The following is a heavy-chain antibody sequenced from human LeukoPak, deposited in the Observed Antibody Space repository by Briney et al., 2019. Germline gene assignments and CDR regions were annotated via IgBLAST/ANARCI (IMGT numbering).Heavy chain of an antibody. J-gene: IGHJ4*02. D-gene: IGHD3-16*01. Sequence: PGGSLRLSCAASGLTFSSYAMSWVRQAPGKGLEWVSGISGGVGSTYYADSVKGRFTISRDNSKNTLYLQLNSLRGEDTALYFCAKVVGDTPYYFDYWGQGTLVTVSS. CDR1: GLTFSSYA. CDR3: AKVVGDTPYYFDY. V-gene: IGHV3-23*01. CDR2: ISGGVGST.